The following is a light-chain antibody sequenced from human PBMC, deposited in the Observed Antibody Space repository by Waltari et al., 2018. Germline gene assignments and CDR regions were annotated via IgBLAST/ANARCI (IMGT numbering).Light chain of an antibody. CDR2: EVT. J-gene: IGLJ2*01. CDR1: RSDVGGYDL. CDR3: SSYAGSKNLV. Sequence: QSALTQPPSASGSPGQSVTISCPGTRSDVGGYDLVPWYQQHPAKAPKLMISEVTKRPSGVPDRFSGSKSGNTASLTVSGLQAEDEADYYCSSYAGSKNLVFGGGTKLTVL. V-gene: IGLV2-8*01.